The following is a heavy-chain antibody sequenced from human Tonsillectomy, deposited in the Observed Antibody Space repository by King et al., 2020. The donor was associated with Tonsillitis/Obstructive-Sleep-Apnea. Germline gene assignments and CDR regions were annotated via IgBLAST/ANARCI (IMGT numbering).Heavy chain of an antibody. Sequence: QLVQSGAEVKKPGASVKVSCKASGYTFTDHYIHWVRQAPGQGLEWMGWINPYSDDTHYAQKFQGRVTMTRNTSIRTVYMELSRLRSEDTAVYYCARDRDYYASGRYFYGMDVWGQGTTGTVSS. CDR1: GYTFTDHY. D-gene: IGHD3-10*01. CDR2: INPYSDDT. V-gene: IGHV1-2*02. CDR3: ARDRDYYASGRYFYGMDV. J-gene: IGHJ6*01.